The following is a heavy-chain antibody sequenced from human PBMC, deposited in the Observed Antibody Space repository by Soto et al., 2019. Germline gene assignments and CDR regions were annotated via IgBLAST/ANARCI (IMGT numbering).Heavy chain of an antibody. D-gene: IGHD3-10*01. V-gene: IGHV4-61*01. CDR2: IYYSGST. CDR1: GDSVSSATYY. CDR3: ARDRGTANILNWLEN. J-gene: IGHJ4*01. Sequence: SETLSLTCTVSGDSVSSATYYWSWIRQPPGKALEWIGSIYYSGSTNYNPSLRSRVIMSVDTSKNQFSLNLSSVTAADTAVYYCARDRGTANILNWLENWGQGTLVTVSS.